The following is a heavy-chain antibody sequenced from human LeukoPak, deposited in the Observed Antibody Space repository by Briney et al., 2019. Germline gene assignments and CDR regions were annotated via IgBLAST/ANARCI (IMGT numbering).Heavy chain of an antibody. Sequence: GGSLRLSCAASGFTFSDTWMHWVRQAPGEGLVWVSRIRSDGSDTRYAESVKGRFTISRDNAKNTLYLQMNSLRAEDTAVYYCARDPWDSRTDAFDIWGQGTMVTVSS. J-gene: IGHJ3*02. CDR3: ARDPWDSRTDAFDI. V-gene: IGHV3-74*01. CDR1: GFTFSDTW. CDR2: IRSDGSDT. D-gene: IGHD3-22*01.